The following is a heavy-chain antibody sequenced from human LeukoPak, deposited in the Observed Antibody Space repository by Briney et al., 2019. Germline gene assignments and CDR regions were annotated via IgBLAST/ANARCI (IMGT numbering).Heavy chain of an antibody. CDR1: GGSISSYY. D-gene: IGHD5-12*01. J-gene: IGHJ4*02. CDR3: ARDFTSSGNFDY. Sequence: SETLSLTCTVSGGSISSYYWSWIRQPPGKGLEWIGYIYYSGSTNYNPSLKSRVTISVDRSKNQFSLKLSSVTAADTAVYYWARDFTSSGNFDYWGQGTLVTVSS. V-gene: IGHV4-59*01. CDR2: IYYSGST.